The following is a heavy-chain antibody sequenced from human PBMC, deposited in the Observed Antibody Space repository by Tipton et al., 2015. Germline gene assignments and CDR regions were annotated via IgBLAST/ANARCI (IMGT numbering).Heavy chain of an antibody. Sequence: TLSLTCSVSGASMLSYYWNWIRLSPGKGLEWIGYIDDSGTTNYNPSLKSRVSMSVDTAKNQFSLKLSSVTAADTAVYYCASGLFADYGGQGALVTVSS. D-gene: IGHD3-22*01. V-gene: IGHV4-59*01. CDR1: GASMLSYY. J-gene: IGHJ4*02. CDR3: ASGLFADY. CDR2: IDDSGTT.